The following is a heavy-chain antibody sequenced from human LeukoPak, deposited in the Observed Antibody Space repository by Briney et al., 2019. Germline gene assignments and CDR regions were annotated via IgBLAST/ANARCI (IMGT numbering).Heavy chain of an antibody. D-gene: IGHD3-10*01. J-gene: IGHJ4*02. V-gene: IGHV3-30*04. CDR2: ISYDGRHN. Sequence: GRSLRLSCAASGFTFSTYAMNWVRQAPGKGLEWVAVISYDGRHNYYADSVKGRFTISRDNSRNTLYLQMNSLRPEDTAVYYCAKAIWVAATSSWFCLDYWGQGTLVTVSS. CDR3: AKAIWVAATSSWFCLDY. CDR1: GFTFSTYA.